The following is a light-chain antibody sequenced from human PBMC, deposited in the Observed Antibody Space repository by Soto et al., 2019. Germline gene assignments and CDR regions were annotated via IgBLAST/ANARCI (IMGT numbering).Light chain of an antibody. CDR1: QDISNY. CDR3: QQYDILPPAPT. CDR2: DAS. Sequence: DIQMTQSPSSLSASVGDRVTITCQASQDISNYLNWYQQKPGKAPKLLIYDASNLETGVPSRFSGSGSGTDFTFTISSLQPEDIATYYCQQYDILPPAPTFGGGTKVEIK. V-gene: IGKV1-33*01. J-gene: IGKJ4*01.